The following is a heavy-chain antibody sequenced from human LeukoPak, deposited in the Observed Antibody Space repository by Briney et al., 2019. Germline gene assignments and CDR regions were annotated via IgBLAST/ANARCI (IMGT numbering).Heavy chain of an antibody. CDR3: ARHDDYGDIFSRVY. V-gene: IGHV5-51*01. CDR1: GYRFTTYW. J-gene: IGHJ4*02. CDR2: IYPGDSDT. Sequence: GESLKISCKGTGYRFTTYWIGWVRQMPGKGLEWMGIIYPGDSDTRYSPSFQGQVTISADKSISTAYLQWSSLKASDTAMYYCARHDDYGDIFSRVYRGQGTLVTVSS. D-gene: IGHD4-17*01.